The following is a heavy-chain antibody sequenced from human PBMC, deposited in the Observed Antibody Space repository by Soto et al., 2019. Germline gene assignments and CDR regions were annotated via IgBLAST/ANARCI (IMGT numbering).Heavy chain of an antibody. V-gene: IGHV4-39*01. CDR2: IYYSGST. D-gene: IGHD4-17*01. Sequence: QLQLQESGPGLVKPSETLSLTCTVSGGSITSSCYYWGWIRQPPGKGLEWIGSIYYSGSTYYNPSLKSRVTISVDTSKNQFSLKLSSVTAADTAVYYCARANYGDCYWFDPWGQGTLVTVSS. CDR1: GGSITSSCYY. J-gene: IGHJ5*02. CDR3: ARANYGDCYWFDP.